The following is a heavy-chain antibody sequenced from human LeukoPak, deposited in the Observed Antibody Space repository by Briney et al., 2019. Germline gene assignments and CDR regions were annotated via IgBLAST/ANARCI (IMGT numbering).Heavy chain of an antibody. CDR3: AKDPYYYGSGSTYYYYGMDV. CDR1: GFTFTTYA. Sequence: AGGSLRLSCAASGFTFTTYAMIWVRRAPGKGLEWVSGISGNGDATYYADSVKGRFTISRDNSKNTLYLQMNSLRAEDTAVYYCAKDPYYYGSGSTYYYYGMDVWGQGTTVTVSS. V-gene: IGHV3-23*01. J-gene: IGHJ6*02. D-gene: IGHD3-10*01. CDR2: ISGNGDAT.